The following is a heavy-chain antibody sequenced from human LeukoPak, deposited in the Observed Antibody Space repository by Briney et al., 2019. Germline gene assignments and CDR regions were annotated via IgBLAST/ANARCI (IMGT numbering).Heavy chain of an antibody. J-gene: IGHJ3*02. CDR3: ARDTYDILTGYYKWAFDI. CDR1: GFTFSSHT. CDR2: ISSSSSYI. Sequence: GGSLRLSCAASGFTFSSHTMNWVRQAPGKGLEWVSSISSSSSYIYYADSVKGRFTISRDNAKNSLYLQMNSLRAEDTAVYYCARDTYDILTGYYKWAFDIWGQGTMVTVSS. D-gene: IGHD3-9*01. V-gene: IGHV3-21*06.